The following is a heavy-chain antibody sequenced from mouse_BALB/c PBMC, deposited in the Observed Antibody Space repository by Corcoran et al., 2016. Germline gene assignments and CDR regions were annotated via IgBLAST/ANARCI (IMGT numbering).Heavy chain of an antibody. CDR2: IYPGSGNT. D-gene: IGHD1-1*02. Sequence: QVQLQQSGAELARPGASVKLSCKASGYTFTDYYIKWVKQRTGQGLEWIGEIYPGSGNTYYNEKFKGKATLTADKSSSTAYMQLRSLTSEDSAVYFCASENYGSSYIDYWGQATTLTVSS. J-gene: IGHJ2*01. CDR1: GYTFTDYY. CDR3: ASENYGSSYIDY. V-gene: IGHV1-77*01.